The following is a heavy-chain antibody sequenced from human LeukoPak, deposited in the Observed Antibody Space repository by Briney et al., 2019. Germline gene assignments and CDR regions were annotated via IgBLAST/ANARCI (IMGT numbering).Heavy chain of an antibody. CDR1: GGTFSSYA. Sequence: SVKVSCKASGGTFSSYAISWVRQAPGQGLEWMGGIIPIFGTANYAQKFQGRVTITTDESTSTAYMELSSLRSEDTAVYYCATGKIYCSTTSCSDDSWGQGTLVTVSS. CDR2: IIPIFGTA. J-gene: IGHJ4*02. CDR3: ATGKIYCSTTSCSDDS. V-gene: IGHV1-69*05. D-gene: IGHD2-2*01.